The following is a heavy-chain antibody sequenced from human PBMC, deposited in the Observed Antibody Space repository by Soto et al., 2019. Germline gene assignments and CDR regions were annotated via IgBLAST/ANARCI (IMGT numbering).Heavy chain of an antibody. D-gene: IGHD2-2*01. Sequence: QLVQSGAEVKKPGASVRVSCEASGYNFHNYGINWVRQAPGEGLEWMGWISVNNDNTNYAQNLHGRVTMTTDASTSTAYMELRSLTSDDTAMYYCAWSRGGPAAPGGGMDVWGQGTAVTVSS. CDR1: GYNFHNYG. J-gene: IGHJ6*02. CDR3: AWSRGGPAAPGGGMDV. V-gene: IGHV1-18*01. CDR2: ISVNNDNT.